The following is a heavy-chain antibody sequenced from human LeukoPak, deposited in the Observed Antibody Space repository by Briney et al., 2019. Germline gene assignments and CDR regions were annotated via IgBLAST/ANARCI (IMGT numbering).Heavy chain of an antibody. CDR2: INGNGAST. Sequence: GGSLRLSCAASGFTFDTHAMSWVRQAPGKGLEWVSGINGNGASTYYSDSVKGRFTISRDNSKDTLYLQMSTLRAEDTAVYYCAKDQGYSYYYLDYWGQGTLVTVSS. J-gene: IGHJ4*02. CDR3: AKDQGYSYYYLDY. D-gene: IGHD5-18*01. V-gene: IGHV3-23*01. CDR1: GFTFDTHA.